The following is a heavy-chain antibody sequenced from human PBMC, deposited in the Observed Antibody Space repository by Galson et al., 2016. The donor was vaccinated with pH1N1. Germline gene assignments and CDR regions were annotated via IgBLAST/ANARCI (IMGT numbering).Heavy chain of an antibody. CDR2: ISSSGSAI. CDR1: DFTFSSYE. J-gene: IGHJ3*02. Sequence: SLRLSCAASDFTFSSYEMSWVRQAPGKGLEWVAYISSSGSAIYYADSVEGRFTISRENAGNSLYLQMSSLRAEDTAVYYCARDTSGHAPRPYGALDIWGQGTMVTVSS. CDR3: ARDTSGHAPRPYGALDI. D-gene: IGHD3-10*01. V-gene: IGHV3-48*03.